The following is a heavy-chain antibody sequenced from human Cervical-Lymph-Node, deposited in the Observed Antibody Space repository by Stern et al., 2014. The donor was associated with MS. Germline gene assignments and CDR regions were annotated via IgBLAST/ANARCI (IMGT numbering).Heavy chain of an antibody. J-gene: IGHJ4*02. D-gene: IGHD1-26*01. V-gene: IGHV3-74*01. CDR3: VRDFVGLREY. CDR1: GFSVSYYW. Sequence: ELQLVESGGGLVQPGGSLRLSCAPSGFSVSYYWMHWVRQVPGKGLVWVSRMNPERSAIDYEDSVKGRFTISRDNAENTLYLQMSSLRADDTAVYYCVRDFVGLREYWGQGTLVTVSS. CDR2: MNPERSAI.